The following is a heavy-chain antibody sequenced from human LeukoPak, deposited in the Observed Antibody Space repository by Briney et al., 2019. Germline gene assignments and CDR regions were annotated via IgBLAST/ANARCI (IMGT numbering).Heavy chain of an antibody. V-gene: IGHV1-69*13. CDR2: IIPIFGTA. CDR1: RGTFSSYA. CDR3: AREIKEARDSSGYYYVLRIDNWFDP. Sequence: ASVKVSCKASRGTFSSYAISWVRQAPGQGLEWMGGIIPIFGTANYAQKFQGRVTITADESTSTAYMELSSLRSEDTAVYYCAREIKEARDSSGYYYVLRIDNWFDPWGQGTLVTVSS. J-gene: IGHJ5*02. D-gene: IGHD3-22*01.